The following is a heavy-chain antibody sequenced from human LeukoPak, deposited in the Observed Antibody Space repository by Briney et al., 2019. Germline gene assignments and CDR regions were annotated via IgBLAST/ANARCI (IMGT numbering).Heavy chain of an antibody. V-gene: IGHV3-74*01. J-gene: IGHJ4*02. CDR3: ARAGSNWHVDY. CDR1: GFTFSGYW. Sequence: PGGSLRLSCAASGFTFSGYWMHWGRQAPGKGLVWVSVINHDGSFTNYADSVKGRFTISRDNAKNTLYLQMNSLRAEDTGVYYCARAGSNWHVDYWGQGTLVTVSS. D-gene: IGHD1-20*01. CDR2: INHDGSFT.